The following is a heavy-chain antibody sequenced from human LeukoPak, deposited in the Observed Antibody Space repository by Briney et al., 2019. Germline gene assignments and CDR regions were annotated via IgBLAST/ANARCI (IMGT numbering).Heavy chain of an antibody. CDR2: IYSGGST. CDR1: GFTVSSNY. V-gene: IGHV3-66*02. J-gene: IGHJ4*02. D-gene: IGHD3-3*01. CDR3: ARYHYDFWSGYFDY. Sequence: GGSLRLSCAASGFTVSSNYMSWVRQAPGKGLEWVSVIYSGGSTYYADSVKGRFTISRDNSKNTLYLQMNSLRAEDTAVYYRARYHYDFWSGYFDYWGQGTLVTVSS.